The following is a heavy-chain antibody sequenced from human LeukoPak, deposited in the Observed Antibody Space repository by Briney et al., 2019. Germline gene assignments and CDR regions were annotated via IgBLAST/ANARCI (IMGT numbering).Heavy chain of an antibody. V-gene: IGHV3-64*01. D-gene: IGHD3-22*01. CDR2: ISSNGGST. J-gene: IGHJ4*02. CDR1: GFTFSSYA. Sequence: GAPRLSCAAFGFTFSSYAMHWVRQAPAQGLEYVSAISSNGGSTYYANSVKGRFTISRDNSKNTLYLQMGSLRAEDTAVYYCAKDHPTDYDSSGYYYPGSYWGQGTLVTVSS. CDR3: AKDHPTDYDSSGYYYPGSY.